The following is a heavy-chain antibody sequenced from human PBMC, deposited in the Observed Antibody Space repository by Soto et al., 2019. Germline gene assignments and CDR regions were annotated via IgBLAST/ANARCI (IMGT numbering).Heavy chain of an antibody. V-gene: IGHV1-46*01. CDR1: GYTFTSYY. J-gene: IGHJ4*02. Sequence: ASVKVSCKASGYTFTSYYMHWVRQAPGQGLEWMGIINPSGGSTSYAQKFQGRVTMTRDTSTSTVYMELSSLRSEDTAVYYCASLPHYYDSSGYYAFDYWGQGTLVTVSS. CDR3: ASLPHYYDSSGYYAFDY. CDR2: INPSGGST. D-gene: IGHD3-22*01.